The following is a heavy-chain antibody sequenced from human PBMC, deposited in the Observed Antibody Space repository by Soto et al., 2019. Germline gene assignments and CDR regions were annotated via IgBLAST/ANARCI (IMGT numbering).Heavy chain of an antibody. Sequence: SVKVSCKASGGTFSSYAISWVRQAPGQGLEWMGGINPIFGTPHYAQKYQGRVTITADTFTNTAYMELTRLTSDDTAVYFCAREGRHFDYWGQGTLVTVSS. V-gene: IGHV1-69*06. CDR1: GGTFSSYA. CDR2: INPIFGTP. CDR3: AREGRHFDY. J-gene: IGHJ4*02.